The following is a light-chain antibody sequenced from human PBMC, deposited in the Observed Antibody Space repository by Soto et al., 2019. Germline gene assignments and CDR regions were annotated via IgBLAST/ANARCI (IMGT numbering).Light chain of an antibody. J-gene: IGKJ4*01. V-gene: IGKV1-33*01. CDR2: DVS. CDR1: QDISKY. CDR3: QQYDNLLALT. Sequence: DIQMTQSPSSLSASVGDRVTIACQASQDISKYLNWYQFRPGQAPKLLIYDVSNLETGVPSRFRGSGSGTHFTLTIISLQPEDVATYYYQQYDNLLALTFGGGTKVQIK.